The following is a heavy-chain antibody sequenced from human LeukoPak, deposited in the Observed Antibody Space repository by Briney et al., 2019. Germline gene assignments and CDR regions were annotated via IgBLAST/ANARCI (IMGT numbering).Heavy chain of an antibody. Sequence: SETLSLTCAVYGGSFSGYYWSWIRQPPGKGLEWIGEINHSGSTNYNPSLKSRVTISVDTSKNQFSLQLNSVTPEDTAVYYCARDPTYCSGGSCYPTELFYGMDVWGQGTTVTVSS. CDR1: GGSFSGYY. J-gene: IGHJ6*02. D-gene: IGHD2-15*01. CDR2: INHSGST. V-gene: IGHV4-34*01. CDR3: ARDPTYCSGGSCYPTELFYGMDV.